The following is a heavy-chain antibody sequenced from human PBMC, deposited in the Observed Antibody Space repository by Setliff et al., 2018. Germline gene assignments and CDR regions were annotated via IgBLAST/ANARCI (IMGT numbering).Heavy chain of an antibody. CDR3: ARGPLGIRENNYYYYYIDV. D-gene: IGHD7-27*01. Sequence: EASVKVSCKASGGTFSSYGISWVRQAPGQGLEWMGGTIPMFGTTNYAQKLQGRVTMTTDTSTSTAYMELRSLRSDDTAVYYCARGPLGIRENNYYYYYIDVWGKGTTVTVSS. CDR2: TIPMFGTT. J-gene: IGHJ6*03. CDR1: GGTFSSYG. V-gene: IGHV1-69*05.